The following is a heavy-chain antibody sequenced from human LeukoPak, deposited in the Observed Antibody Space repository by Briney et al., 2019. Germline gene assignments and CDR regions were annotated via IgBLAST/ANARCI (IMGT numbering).Heavy chain of an antibody. CDR2: INHSGST. D-gene: IGHD1-26*01. J-gene: IGHJ6*02. V-gene: IGHV4-34*01. CDR1: GGSFSGYY. CDR3: ARKRGATGYYYGMDV. Sequence: SETLSLTCAVYGGSFSGYYWSWIRQPPGKGLEWIGEINHSGSTNYNPSLKSRVTISVDTSKNQFSLELSSVTAADTAVYYCARKRGATGYYYGMDVWGQGTTVTVSS.